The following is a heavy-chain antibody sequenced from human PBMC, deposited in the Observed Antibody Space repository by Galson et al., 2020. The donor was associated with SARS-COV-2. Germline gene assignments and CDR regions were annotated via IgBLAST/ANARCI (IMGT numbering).Heavy chain of an antibody. V-gene: IGHV3-33*01. Sequence: QLGESLKISCAASGFTFSSYGMHWVRQAPGKGLEWVAVIWYDGSNKYYADSVKGRFTISRDNSKNTLYLQMNSLRAEDTAVYYCAREGLVDIVATAFDYWGQGTLVTVSS. CDR1: GFTFSSYG. CDR3: AREGLVDIVATAFDY. D-gene: IGHD5-12*01. CDR2: IWYDGSNK. J-gene: IGHJ4*02.